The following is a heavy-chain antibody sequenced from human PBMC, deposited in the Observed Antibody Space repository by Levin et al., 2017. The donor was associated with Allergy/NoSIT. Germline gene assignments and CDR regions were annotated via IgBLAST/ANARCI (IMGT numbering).Heavy chain of an antibody. V-gene: IGHV3-23*01. CDR2: ITGSGDKT. CDR3: AGQWLAHEEY. CDR1: GLTFNTYA. Sequence: VASVKVSCAASGLTFNTYAVSWVRQPPGKGLEWISEITGSGDKTYYADSVKGRFIISRDNSAGKVYLQMNSLRTEDTALYYCAGQWLAHEEYWGQGTLLIVSS. D-gene: IGHD6-19*01. J-gene: IGHJ4*02.